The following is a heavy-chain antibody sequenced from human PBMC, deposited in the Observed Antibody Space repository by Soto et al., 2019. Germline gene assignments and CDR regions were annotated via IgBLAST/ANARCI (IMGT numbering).Heavy chain of an antibody. CDR3: ARESAEGFLRFDP. CDR2: IWYDGSNK. Sequence: VQLVESGGTLVQPGRSLRLSCVASGLNFSDYGMHWVRQAPGKGLEWVAVIWYDGSNKFYADSVKGRFSMFRDNSQDMAYLQMDSLRVEDAAVYYCARESAEGFLRFDPWGQGTQVAVSS. J-gene: IGHJ5*02. CDR1: GLNFSDYG. D-gene: IGHD6-13*01. V-gene: IGHV3-33*01.